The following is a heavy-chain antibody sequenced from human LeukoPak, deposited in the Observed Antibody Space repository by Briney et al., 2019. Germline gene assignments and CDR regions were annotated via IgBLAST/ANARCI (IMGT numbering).Heavy chain of an antibody. CDR2: ISSSGSTI. Sequence: QSGGSLRLSCAASGFTFSSYGMNWVRQAPGKGLEWVSYISSSGSTIYYADSVKGRFTISRDNAKNSLYLQMNSLRAEDTAVYYCARDQITMIVDVGIDYWGQGTLVTVSS. CDR1: GFTFSSYG. CDR3: ARDQITMIVDVGIDY. V-gene: IGHV3-48*03. D-gene: IGHD3-22*01. J-gene: IGHJ4*02.